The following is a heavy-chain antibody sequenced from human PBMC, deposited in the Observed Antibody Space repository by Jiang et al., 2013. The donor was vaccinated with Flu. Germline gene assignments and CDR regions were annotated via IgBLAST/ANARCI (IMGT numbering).Heavy chain of an antibody. CDR1: GGSISSGDYY. CDR3: AGSLGGSGSYTPRTHAQFDY. CDR2: IYYSGST. V-gene: IGHV4-30-4*01. J-gene: IGHJ4*02. D-gene: IGHD3-10*01. Sequence: KPSQTLSLTCTVSGGSISSGDYYWSWIRQPPGKGLEWIGYIYYSGSTYYNPSLKSRVTISVDTSKNQFSLKLSSVTAADTAVYYCAGSLGGSGSYTPRTHAQFDYWGQGTLVTVSS.